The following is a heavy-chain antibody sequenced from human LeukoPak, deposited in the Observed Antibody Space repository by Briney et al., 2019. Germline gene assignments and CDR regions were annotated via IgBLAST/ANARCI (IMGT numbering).Heavy chain of an antibody. D-gene: IGHD2-2*01. Sequence: GGSLRLSCAASGFTFSSYAIHWVRQAPGKGLEWVAVISYDGSNKYYADSVKGRFTISRDNSKNTLYLQMNSLRAEDTAVYYCARDFEDCSSTSCYPYYYYYYMDVWGKGTTVTVSS. CDR2: ISYDGSNK. V-gene: IGHV3-30*04. J-gene: IGHJ6*03. CDR1: GFTFSSYA. CDR3: ARDFEDCSSTSCYPYYYYYYMDV.